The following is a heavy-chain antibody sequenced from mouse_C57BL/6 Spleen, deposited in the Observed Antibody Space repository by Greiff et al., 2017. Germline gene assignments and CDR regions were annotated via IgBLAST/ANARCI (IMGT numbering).Heavy chain of an antibody. CDR1: GYTFTSYV. CDR2: IYPYNDGT. V-gene: IGHV1-14*01. CDR3: ARDHFGTDYAMDY. J-gene: IGHJ4*01. Sequence: EVQLQQSGPELVKPGASVKMSCKASGYTFTSYVLHWLKQKPGQGLEWIGYIYPYNDGTKYNEKFKGKATLTSDKSSSTAYMELSSLTSEDSAVYYCARDHFGTDYAMDYWGQGTSVTVSS. D-gene: IGHD4-1*01.